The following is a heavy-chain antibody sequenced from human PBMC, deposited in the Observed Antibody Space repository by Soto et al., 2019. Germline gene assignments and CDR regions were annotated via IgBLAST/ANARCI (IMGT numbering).Heavy chain of an antibody. CDR3: AAKAWIGGVY. CDR2: INHSGST. J-gene: IGHJ4*02. V-gene: IGHV4-34*01. Sequence: SEILSLTCAVYGGSFSGYYWSWIRQPPGKGLEWIGEINHSGSTNYNPSLKSRVTISVDTSKNQFSLKLSSVTAADTAVYYCAAKAWIGGVYWGQGTLVTVSS. CDR1: GGSFSGYY. D-gene: IGHD3-16*01.